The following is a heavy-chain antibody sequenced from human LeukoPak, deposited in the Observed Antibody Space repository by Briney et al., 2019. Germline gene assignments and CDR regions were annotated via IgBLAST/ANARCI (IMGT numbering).Heavy chain of an antibody. V-gene: IGHV1-69*04. CDR1: GGTFSSYA. J-gene: IGHJ4*02. D-gene: IGHD3-3*01. CDR2: IIPILGIA. Sequence: SVKVSCKASGGTFSSYAISWVRQAPGQGLEWMGRIIPILGIANYAQKFQGRVTITAENSTSTAYMELRSLRSEDTAVYYCARGGPLGVVTHHFDFWGQGTLVTVSS. CDR3: ARGGPLGVVTHHFDF.